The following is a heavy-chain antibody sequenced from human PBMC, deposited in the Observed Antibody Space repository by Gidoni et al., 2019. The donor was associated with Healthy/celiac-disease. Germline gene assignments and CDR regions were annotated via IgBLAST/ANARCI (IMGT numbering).Heavy chain of an antibody. CDR3: ARETRWFGELLSVAPYRSYGMDV. D-gene: IGHD3-10*01. J-gene: IGHJ6*02. V-gene: IGHV1-69*01. CDR1: GGTFSSYA. CDR2: IIPIFGTA. Sequence: QVQLVQSGAEVKKPGSSVKVSCKASGGTFSSYAISWVRQAPGQGLEWMGGIIPIFGTANYAQKFQGRVTITADESTSTAYMELSSLRSEDTAVYYCARETRWFGELLSVAPYRSYGMDVWGQGTTVTVSS.